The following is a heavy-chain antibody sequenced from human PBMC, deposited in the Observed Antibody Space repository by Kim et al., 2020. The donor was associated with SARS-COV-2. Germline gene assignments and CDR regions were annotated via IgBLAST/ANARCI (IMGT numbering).Heavy chain of an antibody. CDR3: ARQASGWSGELN. CDR2: IYYSGSA. CDR1: GYSISSSNW. Sequence: SETLSLTCAVSGYSISSSNWWGWIRQPPGKGLEWIGYIYYSGSAYYNPSIKSRVTMSVDTSKSQFSLKLSSVTAVDTAVYYCARQASGWSGELNWGQGTLVTVSS. J-gene: IGHJ4*02. V-gene: IGHV4-28*01. D-gene: IGHD3-3*01.